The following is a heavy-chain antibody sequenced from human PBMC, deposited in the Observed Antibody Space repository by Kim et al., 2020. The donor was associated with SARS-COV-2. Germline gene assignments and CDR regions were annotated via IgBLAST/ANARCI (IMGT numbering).Heavy chain of an antibody. Sequence: GGSLRLSCAASGFTFDDYAMHWVRQAPGKGLEWVSGISWNSGSIGYADSVKGRFTISRDNAKNSLYLQMNSLRAEDTALYYCAKDIGIPMWDDAFDIWGQGTMVTVSS. D-gene: IGHD1-26*01. CDR1: GFTFDDYA. V-gene: IGHV3-9*01. CDR2: ISWNSGSI. J-gene: IGHJ3*02. CDR3: AKDIGIPMWDDAFDI.